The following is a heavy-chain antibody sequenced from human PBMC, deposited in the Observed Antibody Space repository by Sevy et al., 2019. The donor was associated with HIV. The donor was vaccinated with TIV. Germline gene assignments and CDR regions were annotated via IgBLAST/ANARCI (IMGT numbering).Heavy chain of an antibody. D-gene: IGHD3-10*01. J-gene: IGHJ5*02. CDR2: IRSKASGGTT. V-gene: IGHV3-49*03. CDR1: GFNFGDYP. Sequence: GGSLRLSCRASGFNFGDYPMSWFRQAPGKGLAWVGFIRSKASGGTTQYAAFVKGRFTISRDDSESIAYLQMNSLKIEDTAGYYCSKGGSGTGWFDPWGQGTLVTVSS. CDR3: SKGGSGTGWFDP.